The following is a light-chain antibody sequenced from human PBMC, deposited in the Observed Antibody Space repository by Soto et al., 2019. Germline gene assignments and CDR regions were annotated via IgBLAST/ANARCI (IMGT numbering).Light chain of an antibody. CDR2: GVS. V-gene: IGKV3-20*01. CDR1: ESVTNY. J-gene: IGKJ5*01. Sequence: EIVLTQSPATLSLSPGERGTLSCRASESVTNYLAWYQQKPGQAPRLLIYGVSSRATGVPVSFSGSGSGTDFTLTISRLEPEDFAVYYCQQYVSAPITFGQGTRLEI. CDR3: QQYVSAPIT.